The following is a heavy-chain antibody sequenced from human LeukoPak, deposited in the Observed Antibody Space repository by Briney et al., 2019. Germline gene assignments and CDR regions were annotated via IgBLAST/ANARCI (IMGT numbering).Heavy chain of an antibody. D-gene: IGHD2-15*01. CDR1: GFTFCSYA. CDR3: AKESCSGGSCYY. J-gene: IGHJ4*02. Sequence: GGSLRVSCAASGFTFCSYAMSWGCEAPGEGVWWGSAISATGGSTYYADSVKRRYNISRDNSKNTLYLQMNSLRAEDTAVYYCAKESCSGGSCYYWGQGTLVTVSS. CDR2: ISATGGST. V-gene: IGHV3-23*01.